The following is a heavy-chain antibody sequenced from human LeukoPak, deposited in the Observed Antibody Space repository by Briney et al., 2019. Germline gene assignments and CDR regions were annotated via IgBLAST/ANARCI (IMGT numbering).Heavy chain of an antibody. Sequence: PGGCLRLSCAASGFTFSSYGMSWVRQAPGKGLEWVSAISGSGGSTYYADSVKGRFTIFRDNSKNTLYLQMNSLRAEDTAVYYCAKASLSGSYELDYWGQGTLVTVSS. J-gene: IGHJ4*02. CDR3: AKASLSGSYELDY. V-gene: IGHV3-23*01. D-gene: IGHD1-26*01. CDR1: GFTFSSYG. CDR2: ISGSGGST.